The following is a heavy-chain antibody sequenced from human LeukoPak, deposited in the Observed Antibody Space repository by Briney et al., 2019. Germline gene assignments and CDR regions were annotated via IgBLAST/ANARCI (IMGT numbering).Heavy chain of an antibody. V-gene: IGHV4-59*01. J-gene: IGHJ4*02. CDR2: IYYSGST. CDR1: GGSISSYY. CDR3: ARETYCAADCYSGFDF. D-gene: IGHD2-21*02. Sequence: SETLSLTCTVSGGSISSYYWSWIRQPPGKGLEWIGYIYYSGSTNYNPSLKSRVTISVDTSKNQFSLKLSSVTAADTAVYYCARETYCAADCYSGFDFWGQGTLVTVSS.